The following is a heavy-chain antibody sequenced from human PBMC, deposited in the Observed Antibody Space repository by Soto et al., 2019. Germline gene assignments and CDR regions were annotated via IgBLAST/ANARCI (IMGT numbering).Heavy chain of an antibody. CDR2: INTGNGNT. V-gene: IGHV1-3*04. CDR1: GIRYTTYA. Sequence: ASVKVSCAACGIRYTTYAIHWVRQAPGQGLEWMGWINTGNGNTRYSQRFQGRVTLTTDTSARTAYMDLSSLTSEDTAVYYCARAIGGYVTWGQGTLVTVSS. J-gene: IGHJ5*02. CDR3: ARAIGGYVT. D-gene: IGHD5-12*01.